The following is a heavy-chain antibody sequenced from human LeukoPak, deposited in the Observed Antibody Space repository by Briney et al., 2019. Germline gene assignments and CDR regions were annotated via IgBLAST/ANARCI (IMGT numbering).Heavy chain of an antibody. Sequence: PGGSLRLSCAASGFTFSDFDMNWIRQAPGKGLEWVSYITNSGSTVYYTDSVKGRFTISRDNTENLLYLQMNSLRVEDTAVYYCARREDYGSYRYWGQGTLVTVSS. V-gene: IGHV3-11*01. CDR3: ARREDYGSYRY. J-gene: IGHJ4*02. CDR1: GFTFSDFD. CDR2: ITNSGSTV. D-gene: IGHD1-26*01.